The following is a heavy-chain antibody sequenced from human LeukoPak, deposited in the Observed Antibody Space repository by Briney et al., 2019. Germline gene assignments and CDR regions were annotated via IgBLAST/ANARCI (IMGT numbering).Heavy chain of an antibody. V-gene: IGHV3-23*01. CDR2: ISGSGGST. Sequence: GGTLRLSCAASGFTFSSYGMSWVRQAPGKGLEWVSAISGSGGSTYYADTVKGRFIISRDNSKNTLYLQMNSLRAEDTAVYYCAKFALRYCSGGSCHPFDYWGQGTLVTVSS. D-gene: IGHD2-15*01. CDR1: GFTFSSYG. CDR3: AKFALRYCSGGSCHPFDY. J-gene: IGHJ4*02.